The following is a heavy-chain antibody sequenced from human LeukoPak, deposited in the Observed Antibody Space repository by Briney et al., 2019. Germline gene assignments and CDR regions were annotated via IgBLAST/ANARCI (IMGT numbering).Heavy chain of an antibody. Sequence: GGSLRLSCAASGFTFSSYAMSWVRQAPGKGLEWVSAISAGGSTYYADSVKGRFTISRANSRTTLYLQMNSLRAEDTAVYYCAKGYCSSTGCSAGYWGQGTLVTVSS. V-gene: IGHV3-23*01. CDR3: AKGYCSSTGCSAGY. CDR1: GFTFSSYA. D-gene: IGHD2-2*01. J-gene: IGHJ4*02. CDR2: ISAGGST.